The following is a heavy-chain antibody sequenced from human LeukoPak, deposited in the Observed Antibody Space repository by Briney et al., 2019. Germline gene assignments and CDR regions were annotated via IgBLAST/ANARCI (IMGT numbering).Heavy chain of an antibody. D-gene: IGHD4-11*01. J-gene: IGHJ6*02. CDR3: AREDETTSIYGMDV. CDR2: INPNSGGT. V-gene: IGHV1-2*04. CDR1: GYTFTGYY. Sequence: ASVKVSCKASGYTFTGYYMHWARQAPGQGLEWMGWINPNSGGTNYAQKFQGWVTMTRDTSISTAYMELSRLRSDDTAVYYCAREDETTSIYGMDVWGQGTTVTVSS.